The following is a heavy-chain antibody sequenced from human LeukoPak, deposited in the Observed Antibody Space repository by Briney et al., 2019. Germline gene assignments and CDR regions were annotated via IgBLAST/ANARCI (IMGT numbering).Heavy chain of an antibody. CDR3: ARDRAAYYGSGSYGFDP. V-gene: IGHV4-59*12. Sequence: SETLSLTCTVSGGSMTNYYWTWIRQPPGKGLEWIGYIYYSGSTNYNPSLKSRVTISVDTSKSQFPLKMSSVTAADTAVYYCARDRAAYYGSGSYGFDPWGQGTLVTVSS. CDR2: IYYSGST. CDR1: GGSMTNYY. D-gene: IGHD3-10*01. J-gene: IGHJ5*02.